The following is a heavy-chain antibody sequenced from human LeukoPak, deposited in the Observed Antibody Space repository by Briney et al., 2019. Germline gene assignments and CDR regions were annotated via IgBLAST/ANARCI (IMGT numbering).Heavy chain of an antibody. CDR3: ATTTGTDGYNPLFFY. Sequence: GGSLRLSCAASGFTFSDYYMSWIRQAPGKGLEWVSYISSSSSYTNYADSVKGRFTISRDNAKNSLYLQMNSLRAEDTAVDYCATTTGTDGYNPLFFYWGQGTLVTVSS. D-gene: IGHD5-24*01. J-gene: IGHJ4*02. V-gene: IGHV3-11*06. CDR2: ISSSSSYT. CDR1: GFTFSDYY.